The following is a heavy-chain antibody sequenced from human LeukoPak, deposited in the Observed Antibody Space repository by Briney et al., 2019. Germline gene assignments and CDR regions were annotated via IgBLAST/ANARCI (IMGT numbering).Heavy chain of an antibody. D-gene: IGHD3-22*01. CDR1: GYTFTSYY. CDR3: ARDQSYYDSSGYYHGGTDY. V-gene: IGHV1-46*01. CDR2: INPSGGST. J-gene: IGHJ4*02. Sequence: GASVKVSCKASGYTFTSYYMHWVRQAPGQGLEWMGIINPSGGSTSYAQKFQGRVTMTRDTSTRTVYMELSSLRSEDTAVYYCARDQSYYDSSGYYHGGTDYWGQGTLVTVSS.